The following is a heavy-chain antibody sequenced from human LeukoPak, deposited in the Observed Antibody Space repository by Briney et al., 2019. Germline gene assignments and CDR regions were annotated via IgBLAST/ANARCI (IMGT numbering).Heavy chain of an antibody. CDR1: GFSFSNYG. CDR3: ARSNNGGWGYCDY. J-gene: IGHJ4*02. V-gene: IGHV3-33*01. D-gene: IGHD3-16*01. CDR2: IWYDGSKK. Sequence: PGGSLRLSCAASGFSFSNYGMHWVRQAPGKGLEWVAVIWYDGSKKYYADSVKGRFTISRDNSKNTLYVQMSSLRAEDTAVYYCARSNNGGWGYCDYWGQGSLVTVSS.